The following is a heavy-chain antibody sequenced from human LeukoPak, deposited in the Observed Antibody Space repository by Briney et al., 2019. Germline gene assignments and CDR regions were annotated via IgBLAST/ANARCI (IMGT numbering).Heavy chain of an antibody. V-gene: IGHV3-11*04. J-gene: IGHJ5*02. Sequence: LSLTCTVSGGSISSYYMSWIRQAPGKGLEWVSYISSSGSTIYYADSVKGRFNISRDNAKNSLYLQMTSLRAEDTAVYYCARDWPLNHWGQGSLVTVSS. CDR1: GGSISSYY. CDR2: ISSSGSTI. CDR3: ARDWPLNH.